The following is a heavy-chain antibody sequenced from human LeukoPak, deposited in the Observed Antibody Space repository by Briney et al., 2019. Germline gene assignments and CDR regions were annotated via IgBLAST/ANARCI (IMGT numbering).Heavy chain of an antibody. V-gene: IGHV3-30-3*01. CDR2: ISYDGSNK. CDR3: ARDRGSYYLDGDAFDI. CDR1: GFTFSSYA. Sequence: PGGSLRLSCAASAASGFTFSSYAFHWVRQAPGKGLEWVAVISYDGSNKYYADSVKGRFTISRDNSKNTLYLQMNSLRAEDTAVYYCARDRGSYYLDGDAFDIWGQGTMVTVSS. J-gene: IGHJ3*02. D-gene: IGHD1-26*01.